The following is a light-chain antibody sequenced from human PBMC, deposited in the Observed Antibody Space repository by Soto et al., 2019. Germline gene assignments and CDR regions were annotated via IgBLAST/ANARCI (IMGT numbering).Light chain of an antibody. V-gene: IGKV2-30*01. CDR2: TVS. CDR1: QSVVYSDGNAY. J-gene: IGKJ1*01. CDR3: MQDTHWPPT. Sequence: DVVMTQSPPSLPVTLGQPASISCRSSQSVVYSDGNAYLNWFHQRPGQSPRRLIYTVSNRDSGVPDRFSGGGSGTDFTLKISRVEAEDVGIYYCMQDTHWPPTFGQGTKVEI.